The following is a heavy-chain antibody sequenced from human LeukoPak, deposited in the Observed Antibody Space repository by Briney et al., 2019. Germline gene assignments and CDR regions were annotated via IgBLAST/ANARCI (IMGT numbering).Heavy chain of an antibody. Sequence: SETLSLTCTVSGGSISRYYWSWIRQPPGKGLEWIGYISYSGSTKYNPSLMSRVTISVDTSKNQFSLKLSSATAADTAVYYCARLDYYHFDYWGQGAVVTVSS. CDR1: GGSISRYY. J-gene: IGHJ4*02. V-gene: IGHV4-59*01. CDR2: ISYSGST. CDR3: ARLDYYHFDY. D-gene: IGHD3-22*01.